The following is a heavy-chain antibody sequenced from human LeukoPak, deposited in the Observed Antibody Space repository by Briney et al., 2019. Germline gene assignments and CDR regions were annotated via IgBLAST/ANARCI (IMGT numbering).Heavy chain of an antibody. Sequence: PGGSLRLSCAASGFTFSSYEMNWVRQAPGKGLEWVSYISSSGSTIYYADSVKGRFTIFRDNAKNSLYLQMNSLRAEDTAVYYCARGRWFGDYWFGGQGTLVTVSS. CDR1: GFTFSSYE. CDR3: ARGRWFGDYWF. V-gene: IGHV3-48*03. CDR2: ISSSGSTI. D-gene: IGHD3-10*01. J-gene: IGHJ4*02.